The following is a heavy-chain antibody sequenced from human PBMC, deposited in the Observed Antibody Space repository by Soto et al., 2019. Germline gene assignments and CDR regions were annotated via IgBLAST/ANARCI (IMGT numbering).Heavy chain of an antibody. CDR1: GYTFTNYA. J-gene: IGHJ4*02. CDR2: INAGNGNT. V-gene: IGHV1-3*01. CDR3: ATVRIAAAGHTFDY. Sequence: GASVKVSCKASGYTFTNYAVHWVRQAPGQRLEWMGWINAGNGNTRFSQNLQGRVTITKDTSTDTVYMELSSLRSEDTAVYYCATVRIAAAGHTFDYWGQGTLVTVSS. D-gene: IGHD6-13*01.